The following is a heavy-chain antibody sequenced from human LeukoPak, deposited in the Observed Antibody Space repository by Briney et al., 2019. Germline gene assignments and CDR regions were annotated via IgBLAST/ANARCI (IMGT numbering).Heavy chain of an antibody. J-gene: IGHJ1*01. CDR2: INPSGGST. D-gene: IGHD1-26*01. Sequence: ASVKVSCKASGYTFTGYYMHWVRQAPGQGLEWMGIINPSGGSTSYAQKFQGRVTMTRDTSTSTVYMELSSLRSEDTAVYYCARGRYSGSYPADEYFQHWGQGTLVTVSS. V-gene: IGHV1-46*01. CDR1: GYTFTGYY. CDR3: ARGRYSGSYPADEYFQH.